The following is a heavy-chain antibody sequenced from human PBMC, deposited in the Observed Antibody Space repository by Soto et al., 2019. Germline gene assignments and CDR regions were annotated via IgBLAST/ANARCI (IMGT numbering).Heavy chain of an antibody. J-gene: IGHJ6*03. D-gene: IGHD3-3*01. CDR3: SRQASDFWSGKPQYYMDV. Sequence: VQLVESGGGLVQPGGSLKLSCAASGFTFSGSAMHWVRQASGKGLEWVGRIRSKGNNYATVYRASLKGRFTISRDDAKNTAYLQMNSLNTEDTAVYYCSRQASDFWSGKPQYYMDVWGKGTTVTVSS. CDR1: GFTFSGSA. V-gene: IGHV3-73*01. CDR2: IRSKGNNYAT.